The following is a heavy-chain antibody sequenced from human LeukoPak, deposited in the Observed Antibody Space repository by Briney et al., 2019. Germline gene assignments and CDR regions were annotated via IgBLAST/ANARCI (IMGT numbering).Heavy chain of an antibody. CDR2: IYPGDSDT. CDR3: ARTNYCSGGSCYFETDY. J-gene: IGHJ4*02. Sequence: GASLKISCKGSGSSFTSYWIGWVRQMPGKGLEWMGIIYPGDSDTRYSPSFQGQVTISADKSISTAYLQWSSLKASDTAMYYCARTNYCSGGSCYFETDYWGQGTLVTVSS. D-gene: IGHD2-15*01. CDR1: GSSFTSYW. V-gene: IGHV5-51*01.